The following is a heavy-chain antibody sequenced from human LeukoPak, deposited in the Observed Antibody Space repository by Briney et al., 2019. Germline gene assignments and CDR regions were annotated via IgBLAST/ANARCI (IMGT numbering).Heavy chain of an antibody. CDR3: AREKQQLVPYYGMDV. V-gene: IGHV1-2*02. D-gene: IGHD6-13*01. CDR1: GYTFTGYY. Sequence: GASVKVSCKASGYTFTGYYMHWVRQAPGQGLDWMGWINPNSGGTNYAQKFQGRVTMTRDTSISTAYMELSRLRSDDTAVYYCAREKQQLVPYYGMDVWGQGTTVTVSS. CDR2: INPNSGGT. J-gene: IGHJ6*02.